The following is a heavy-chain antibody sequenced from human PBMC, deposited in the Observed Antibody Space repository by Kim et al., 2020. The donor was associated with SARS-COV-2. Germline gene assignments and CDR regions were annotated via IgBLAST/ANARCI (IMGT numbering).Heavy chain of an antibody. D-gene: IGHD3-10*01. Sequence: SETLSLTCAVYGGSFSGYYWSWIRQPPGKGLEWIGEINHSGSTNYNPSLKSRVTISVDTSKNQFSLKLSSVTAADTAVYYCARMVAAYGSGSYYLSRVDYWGQGTLVTVSS. V-gene: IGHV4-34*01. CDR3: ARMVAAYGSGSYYLSRVDY. J-gene: IGHJ4*02. CDR2: INHSGST. CDR1: GGSFSGYY.